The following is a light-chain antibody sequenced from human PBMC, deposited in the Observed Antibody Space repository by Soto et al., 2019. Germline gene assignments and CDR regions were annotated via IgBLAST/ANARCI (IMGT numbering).Light chain of an antibody. Sequence: DIQMTQSPSSLSASVGDRVSITCRTSQGIETYLNWYQQKPGKAPKLLIYAASILRGGVPSRFSGSGSGTDFTLTISSLQPEDFATYSCQHARSFPITFGQGTRLEI. V-gene: IGKV1-12*01. CDR3: QHARSFPIT. J-gene: IGKJ5*01. CDR2: AAS. CDR1: QGIETY.